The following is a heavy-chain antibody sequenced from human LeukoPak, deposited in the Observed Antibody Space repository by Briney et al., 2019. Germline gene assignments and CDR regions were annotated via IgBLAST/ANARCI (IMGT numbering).Heavy chain of an antibody. CDR2: ISGSGRTI. CDR1: GFTFDAYE. Sequence: GGSLRLSFAASGFTFDAYEINWVRQAPGKGLEWVSYISGSGRTIYYADSVKGRFTISWDNAKNSVYLQMNRLRAEDTAVYYCARGVYGRFDSWGQGTLVTVSS. J-gene: IGHJ5*01. D-gene: IGHD2/OR15-2a*01. V-gene: IGHV3-48*03. CDR3: ARGVYGRFDS.